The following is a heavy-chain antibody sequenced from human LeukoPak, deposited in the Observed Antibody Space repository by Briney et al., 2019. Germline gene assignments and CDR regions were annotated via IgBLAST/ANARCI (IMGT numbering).Heavy chain of an antibody. V-gene: IGHV4-4*07. CDR1: GGSISSYY. Sequence: PSETLSLTCTVSGGSISSYYWSWIRQPAGKGLEWIGRIYTSGSTNYNPSLKSRVTMSVDTSKNQFSLKLSSVTAADTAVYYCARDVYDFWSGCWFDPWGQGTLVTVSS. D-gene: IGHD3-3*01. CDR3: ARDVYDFWSGCWFDP. J-gene: IGHJ5*02. CDR2: IYTSGST.